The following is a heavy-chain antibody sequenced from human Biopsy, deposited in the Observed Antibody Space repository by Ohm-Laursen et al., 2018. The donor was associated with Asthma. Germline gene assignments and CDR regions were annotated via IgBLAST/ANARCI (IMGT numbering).Heavy chain of an antibody. J-gene: IGHJ6*02. Sequence: SSVKVSCKAPGGTFSNFAISWVRQAPGQGLEWLGGIMTVFGTTNYAQKFQGRVTITADESTSTAYMEVTSLRSEDTAIYYCARCQGGYSSGWSLLLEKNYYSGMDVWGPRTAGPLS. V-gene: IGHV1-69*01. CDR1: GGTFSNFA. CDR3: ARCQGGYSSGWSLLLEKNYYSGMDV. D-gene: IGHD6-19*01. CDR2: IMTVFGTT.